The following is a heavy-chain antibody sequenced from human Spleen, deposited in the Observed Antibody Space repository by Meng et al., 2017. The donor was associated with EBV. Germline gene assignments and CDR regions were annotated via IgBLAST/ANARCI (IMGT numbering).Heavy chain of an antibody. D-gene: IGHD2-21*02. J-gene: IGHJ5*02. CDR2: VFYSGST. CDR1: GGSISSSYY. V-gene: IGHV4-39*07. Sequence: QGEREEAGPGLVKPSETLSLTCTVSGGSISSSYYWGWIRQPPGKGLEWIGSVFYSGSTFYKSSLRSRLTISVDTSKNQFSLKLSSVTAADTAVYYCARDSYSYGDSWFDPWGQGTLVTVSS. CDR3: ARDSYSYGDSWFDP.